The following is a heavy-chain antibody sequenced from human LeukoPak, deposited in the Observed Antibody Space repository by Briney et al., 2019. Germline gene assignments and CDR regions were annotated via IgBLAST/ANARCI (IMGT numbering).Heavy chain of an antibody. CDR2: ISAYNGNT. J-gene: IGHJ4*02. V-gene: IGHV1-18*04. Sequence: VASVKVSCTASGYTFTSYGISWVRQAPGQGLEWMGWISAYNGNTNYAQKLQGRVTMTTDTSTSTAYMELRSLRSDDTAVYYCASGYYDILTGYQDYYFDYWGQGTLVTVSS. CDR1: GYTFTSYG. D-gene: IGHD3-9*01. CDR3: ASGYYDILTGYQDYYFDY.